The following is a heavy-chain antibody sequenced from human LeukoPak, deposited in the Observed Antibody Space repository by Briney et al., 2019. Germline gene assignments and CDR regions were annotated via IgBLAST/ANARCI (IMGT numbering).Heavy chain of an antibody. D-gene: IGHD2-15*01. CDR3: ARSCSGGSCFPDS. V-gene: IGHV3-30*02. CDR1: GFTFSSYG. CDR2: IRYDGSNK. J-gene: IGHJ4*02. Sequence: PGGSLRLSCAASGFTFSSYGMHWVRQTPGKGLEWVAFIRYDGSNKYYADSVKGRFTISRDNSKNTLYLQMNSLRAEDTAAYYCARSCSGGSCFPDSWGQGTLVTVSS.